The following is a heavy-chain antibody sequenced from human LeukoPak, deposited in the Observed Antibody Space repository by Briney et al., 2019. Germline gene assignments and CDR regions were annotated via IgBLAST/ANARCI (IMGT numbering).Heavy chain of an antibody. Sequence: GGSLRLSCAASGFTFSSYSMNWFPRAPGKGLEWVSSISSSSSYIYYADSVKGRFTISRDNAKNSLYLQMNSLRAEDTAVYYCAREVGSGSYYVPHYFDYWGQGTLVTVSS. D-gene: IGHD3-10*01. CDR2: ISSSSSYI. J-gene: IGHJ4*02. V-gene: IGHV3-21*01. CDR3: AREVGSGSYYVPHYFDY. CDR1: GFTFSSYS.